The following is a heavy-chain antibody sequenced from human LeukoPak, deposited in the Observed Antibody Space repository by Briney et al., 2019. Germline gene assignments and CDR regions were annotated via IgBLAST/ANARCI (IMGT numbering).Heavy chain of an antibody. CDR2: ISGSGGST. D-gene: IGHD1-7*01. Sequence: GGSLRLSCAASGFTFSSYAMSWVRQVPGKGLEWVSAISGSGGSTHYADSVKGRFTISRDNSKNTLYLQMNSLRAEDTAVYYCAKRRGLELLYYYYMDVWGKGTTVTVSS. CDR1: GFTFSSYA. CDR3: AKRRGLELLYYYYMDV. J-gene: IGHJ6*03. V-gene: IGHV3-23*01.